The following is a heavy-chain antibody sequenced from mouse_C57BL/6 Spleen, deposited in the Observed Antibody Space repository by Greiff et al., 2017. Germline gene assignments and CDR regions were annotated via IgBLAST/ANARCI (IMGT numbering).Heavy chain of an antibody. J-gene: IGHJ2*01. Sequence: EVKLVESGGGLVKPGGSLKLSCAASGFTFSDYGMHWVRQAPEKGLEWVAYISSGSSTIYYADTVKGRFTISRDNAKNTLFLQRTSLRSEDTALYYCARGTYYSNGNFDYWGQGTTLTVSS. CDR2: ISSGSSTI. CDR1: GFTFSDYG. CDR3: ARGTYYSNGNFDY. D-gene: IGHD2-5*01. V-gene: IGHV5-17*01.